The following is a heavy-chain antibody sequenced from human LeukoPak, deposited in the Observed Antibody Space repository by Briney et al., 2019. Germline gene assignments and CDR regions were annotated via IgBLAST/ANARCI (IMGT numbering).Heavy chain of an antibody. D-gene: IGHD6-19*01. CDR2: MNPNSGNT. Sequence: ASVKVSCKASGYTFTSYDINWVRQATGQGLEWMGWMNPNSGNTGYAQKFQGGVTITRNTSISTAYMELSSLRSEDTAVYYCARGGQGWRDFYYWGQGTLVTVSS. CDR1: GYTFTSYD. J-gene: IGHJ4*02. CDR3: ARGGQGWRDFYY. V-gene: IGHV1-8*03.